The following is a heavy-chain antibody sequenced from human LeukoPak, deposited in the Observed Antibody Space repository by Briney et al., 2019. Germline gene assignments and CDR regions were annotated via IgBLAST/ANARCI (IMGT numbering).Heavy chain of an antibody. CDR3: ARGGRYDFWSGYYDNYYYYGMDV. V-gene: IGHV4-59*01. CDR1: GGSISNYY. D-gene: IGHD3-3*01. Sequence: SETLSLTCTVSGGSISNYYWSWIRQPPGKGLEWIGYISYSGNTNYNPSLKSRVTISVDTSKNQFSLKLSSVTAADTAVYYCARGGRYDFWSGYYDNYYYYGMDVWGQGTTVTVSS. CDR2: ISYSGNT. J-gene: IGHJ6*02.